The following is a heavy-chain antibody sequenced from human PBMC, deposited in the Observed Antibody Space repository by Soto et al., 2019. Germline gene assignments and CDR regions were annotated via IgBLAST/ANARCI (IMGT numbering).Heavy chain of an antibody. Sequence: PGGSLRLSCAASGFTFSSYAMSWVRQAPGKGLEWVSAISGSGGSTYYADSVKGRFTISRDNARNSLYLQMNSLRAEDTAVYYCARVGKNYYDSSGYAGILGYGGQEPLVTVS. CDR1: GFTFSSYA. V-gene: IGHV3-23*01. D-gene: IGHD3-22*01. CDR2: ISGSGGST. CDR3: ARVGKNYYDSSGYAGILGY. J-gene: IGHJ4*02.